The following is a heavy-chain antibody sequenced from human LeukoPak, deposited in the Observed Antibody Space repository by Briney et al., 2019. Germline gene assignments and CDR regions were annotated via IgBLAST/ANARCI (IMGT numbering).Heavy chain of an antibody. CDR2: IIPIFGTA. CDR3: ARDNGDWAARPPHAFDI. D-gene: IGHD6-6*01. V-gene: IGHV1-69*06. Sequence: ASVKVSCKASGGTFSSYAISWVRQAPGQGLEWMGGIIPIFGTANYAQKFQGRVTITADKSTSTAYMELSSLRSEDTAVDYCARDNGDWAARPPHAFDIWAQGTMVTVSS. CDR1: GGTFSSYA. J-gene: IGHJ3*02.